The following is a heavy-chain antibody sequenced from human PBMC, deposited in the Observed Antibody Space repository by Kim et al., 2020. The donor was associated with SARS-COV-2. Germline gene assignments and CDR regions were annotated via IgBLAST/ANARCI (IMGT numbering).Heavy chain of an antibody. CDR1: GFTFSSYG. Sequence: GGSLRLSCAASGFTFSSYGMHWVRQAPGKGLEWVAVISYDGSNKYYADSVKGRFTISRDNSKNTLYLQMNSLRAEDTAVYYCAKDGYCTNGVCYYGMDVWGQGTTGTVSS. J-gene: IGHJ6*02. CDR2: ISYDGSNK. V-gene: IGHV3-30*18. D-gene: IGHD2-8*01. CDR3: AKDGYCTNGVCYYGMDV.